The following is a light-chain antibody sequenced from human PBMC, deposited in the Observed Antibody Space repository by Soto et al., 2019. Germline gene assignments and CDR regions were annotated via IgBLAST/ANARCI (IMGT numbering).Light chain of an antibody. CDR3: QQYGTSPWT. CDR1: QSVSRNF. CDR2: IAS. J-gene: IGKJ1*01. Sequence: EIVLPQSPGTLSLFAGERANLSCRATQSVSRNFLARSQQKPGQAPRLLIYIASRRATGIPDRFSGSGSGKDFTLIISSLEPEEFAVYYCQQYGTSPWTFGQGNKVELK. V-gene: IGKV3-20*01.